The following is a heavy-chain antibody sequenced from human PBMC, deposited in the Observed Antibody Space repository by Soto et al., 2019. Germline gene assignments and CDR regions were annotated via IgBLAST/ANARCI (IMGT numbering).Heavy chain of an antibody. Sequence: PGGSLRLSCAASGFTFRSYWMSWVRQAPGMGLEWVAIIKQDGSEKYYVDSVRGRFTISRDNAKNSLFLQMNSLRVEDTAVYLYASFFGCYGCSNDAHYLWGQGTMVPGS. CDR2: IKQDGSEK. J-gene: IGHJ3*01. CDR3: ASFFGCYGCSNDAHYL. D-gene: IGHD3-3*01. CDR1: GFTFRSYW. V-gene: IGHV3-7*01.